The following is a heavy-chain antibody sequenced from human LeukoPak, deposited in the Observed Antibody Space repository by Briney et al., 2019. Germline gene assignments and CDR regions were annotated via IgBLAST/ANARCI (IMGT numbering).Heavy chain of an antibody. Sequence: SETLSLTCTVSGGSISSSSYYWGWIRQPPGKGLEWIGSIYYSGSTYYNPSLKSRVTISVDTSKNQFSLKLSSVTAADTAVYYCARVGGEWVVVVAATPPGYYYMDVWGKGTTVTISS. V-gene: IGHV4-39*07. CDR2: IYYSGST. CDR3: ARVGGEWVVVVAATPPGYYYMDV. J-gene: IGHJ6*03. CDR1: GGSISSSSYY. D-gene: IGHD2-15*01.